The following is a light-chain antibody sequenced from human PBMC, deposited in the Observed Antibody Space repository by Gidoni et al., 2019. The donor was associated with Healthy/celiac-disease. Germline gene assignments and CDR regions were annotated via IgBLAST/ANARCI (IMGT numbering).Light chain of an antibody. CDR3: QQRGT. Sequence: EIVLTQSPATLSVSPGERATLSCRASQSVSSYLAWYQPKPGQAPRLLIYDASNRATGSPARFSGSGSGTDFTLTISSLEPEDFAVYYCQQRGTFGPGTKVDIK. CDR2: DAS. J-gene: IGKJ3*01. CDR1: QSVSSY. V-gene: IGKV3-11*01.